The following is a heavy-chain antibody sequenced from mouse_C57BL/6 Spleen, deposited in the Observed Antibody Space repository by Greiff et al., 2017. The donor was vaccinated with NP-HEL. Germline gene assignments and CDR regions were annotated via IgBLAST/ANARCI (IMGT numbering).Heavy chain of an antibody. V-gene: IGHV1-15*01. J-gene: IGHJ1*03. CDR1: GYTFTDYE. D-gene: IGHD1-1*01. Sequence: VQLQQSGAELVRPGASVTLSCKASGYTFTDYEMHWVKQTPVHGLEWIGAIDPETGGTAYNQKFKGKAILTADKSSSTAYMELRSLTSEDSAVYYGTREAPYPTVVAHWYFDVWGTGTTVTVSS. CDR2: IDPETGGT. CDR3: TREAPYPTVVAHWYFDV.